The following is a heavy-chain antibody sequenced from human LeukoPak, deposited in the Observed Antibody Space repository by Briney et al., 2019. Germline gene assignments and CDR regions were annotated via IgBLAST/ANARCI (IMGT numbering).Heavy chain of an antibody. CDR1: GFTFSSYW. CDR3: ARALYTVTTLFLGMDV. CDR2: IKQDGSEK. V-gene: IGHV3-7*03. Sequence: GGSLRLSCAASGFTFSSYWMSWVRQAPGKGLEWVAHIKQDGSEKYCVVSVKGRFTISRDNAKNSLYLQMNSLRAEDTAVYYCARALYTVTTLFLGMDVWGQGTTVTVSS. D-gene: IGHD4-11*01. J-gene: IGHJ6*02.